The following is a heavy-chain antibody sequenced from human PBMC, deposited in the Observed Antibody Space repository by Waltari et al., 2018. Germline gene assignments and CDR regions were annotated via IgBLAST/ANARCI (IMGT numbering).Heavy chain of an antibody. J-gene: IGHJ4*02. D-gene: IGHD3-10*01. CDR3: ARDPAGVRGVWIPGSGHYFDY. CDR1: GFTFSSYL. Sequence: EVQLVESGGGLVQPGGSLRLSCAASGFTFSSYLLNWVRQAPGKGLEWVSYISSSSSTIYYADSVKGRFTISRDNAKNSLYLQMNSLRAEDTAVYYCARDPAGVRGVWIPGSGHYFDYWGQGTLVTVSS. CDR2: ISSSSSTI. V-gene: IGHV3-48*01.